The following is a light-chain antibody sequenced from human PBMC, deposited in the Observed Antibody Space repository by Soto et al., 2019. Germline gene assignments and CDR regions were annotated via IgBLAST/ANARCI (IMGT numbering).Light chain of an antibody. CDR1: QDIRID. V-gene: IGKV1-6*01. Sequence: AIQMTQSPSSLSASVGDRVTITCRASQDIRIDLGWYQQKPGKAPKLLIYTASSLHTGVPSRFSGSGSGTDLTLTISSLQPEDFATYYCLQDYNYPPTFGQGTKLEIK. CDR2: TAS. CDR3: LQDYNYPPT. J-gene: IGKJ2*01.